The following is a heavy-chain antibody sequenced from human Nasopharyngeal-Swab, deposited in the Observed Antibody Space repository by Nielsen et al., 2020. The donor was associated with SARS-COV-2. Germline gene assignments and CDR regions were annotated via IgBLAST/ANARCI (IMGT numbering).Heavy chain of an antibody. CDR2: MNPSSGNT. CDR1: VYTFTRYD. J-gene: IGHJ4*02. CDR3: ARPAYCTNGVCYGNYFDY. V-gene: IGHV1-8*01. D-gene: IGHD2-8*01. Sequence: ASVTVSCKASVYTFTRYDIHWVRQATGQGLEWMGWMNPSSGNTGYAQKFQGRVTMTRNTSISTAYMELSSLRSEDTAVYYCARPAYCTNGVCYGNYFDYWGQGTLVTVSS.